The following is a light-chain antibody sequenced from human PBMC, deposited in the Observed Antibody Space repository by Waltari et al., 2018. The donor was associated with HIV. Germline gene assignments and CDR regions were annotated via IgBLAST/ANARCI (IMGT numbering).Light chain of an antibody. V-gene: IGLV3-25*03. J-gene: IGLJ2*01. Sequence: SYELTHPPSVSVSPGQTARITCSADALAKQHTYWYQQKPGQAPGVVIYKDTQRPSGFPERFSGSSSGTIVTLTISGVQAEDEAVYYCQSADNTGTSVVFGGGTKLTVL. CDR1: ALAKQH. CDR2: KDT. CDR3: QSADNTGTSVV.